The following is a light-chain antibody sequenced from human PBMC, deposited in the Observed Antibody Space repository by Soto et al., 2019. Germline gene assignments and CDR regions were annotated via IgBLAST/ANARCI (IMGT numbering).Light chain of an antibody. V-gene: IGLV1-44*01. CDR1: SSNIGSNT. Sequence: QSVLTQPPSASGTPGQRVTISCSGSSSNIGSNTVNWYQQLPGTAPKLLIYSNNQRPSGVPDRFSGSKSGTSASLAISGLHSEDEAEYYCAEWDDPLNGPVFAGGTKLTVL. CDR3: AEWDDPLNGPV. CDR2: SNN. J-gene: IGLJ2*01.